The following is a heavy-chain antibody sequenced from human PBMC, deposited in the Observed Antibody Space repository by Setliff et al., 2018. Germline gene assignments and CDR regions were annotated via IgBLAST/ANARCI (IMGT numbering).Heavy chain of an antibody. Sequence: ASVKVSCKASGYTLSNSILTWVRQAPGQGLEWMGWIGVYTGKTYYAHKFQDRVTMTTDTSTGTAYLELRSLRSDDTAVYYCSRLVRYCTTTTCQRLSGGEYWGQGTLVTVSS. CDR2: IGVYTGKT. CDR1: GYTLSNSI. V-gene: IGHV1-18*01. J-gene: IGHJ4*02. D-gene: IGHD2-2*01. CDR3: SRLVRYCTTTTCQRLSGGEY.